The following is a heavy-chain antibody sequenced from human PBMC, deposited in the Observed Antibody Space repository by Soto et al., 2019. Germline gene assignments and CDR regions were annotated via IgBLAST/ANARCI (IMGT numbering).Heavy chain of an antibody. CDR1: GGTFSSYA. CDR3: ARVLRYCSGGSCYSPSDV. CDR2: IIPIFGTA. D-gene: IGHD2-15*01. J-gene: IGHJ6*02. V-gene: IGHV1-69*06. Sequence: ASVKVSFKASGGTFSSYAISWVRQAPGQGLEWMGGIIPIFGTANYAQKFQGRVTITADKSTSTAYMELSSLRSEDTAVYYCARVLRYCSGGSCYSPSDVWGQGTTVTVSS.